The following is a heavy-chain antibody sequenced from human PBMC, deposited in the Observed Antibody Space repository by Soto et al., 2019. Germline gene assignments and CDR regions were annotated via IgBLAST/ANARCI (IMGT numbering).Heavy chain of an antibody. CDR1: GDSISSADYY. V-gene: IGHV4-30-4*01. J-gene: IGHJ6*02. CDR3: ARDLWVEPELYYYGMDV. Sequence: PSETLSLTCTVSGDSISSADYYWSWIRQTPGKGLEWIGHIFYSGTTYYNPSLKSRLTISVDTSKNHVSLRLTSVTAADTAVYYCARDLWVEPELYYYGMDVWGQGTTVTVSS. D-gene: IGHD1-1*01. CDR2: IFYSGTT.